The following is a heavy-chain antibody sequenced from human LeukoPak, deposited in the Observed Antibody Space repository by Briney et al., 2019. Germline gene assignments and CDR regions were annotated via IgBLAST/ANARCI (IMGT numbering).Heavy chain of an antibody. Sequence: QPGGSLRLSCAASGFTFSNYAMSWVRQAPGKGLEWVSAISDNGRYTFYTDSVKGRFTVSRDNSKSTLYLQMNSLRAEDTAVYYCAKPQYTSSWYAGFDYWGQGTLVTVSS. CDR2: ISDNGRYT. CDR1: GFTFSNYA. J-gene: IGHJ4*02. CDR3: AKPQYTSSWYAGFDY. V-gene: IGHV3-23*01. D-gene: IGHD6-13*01.